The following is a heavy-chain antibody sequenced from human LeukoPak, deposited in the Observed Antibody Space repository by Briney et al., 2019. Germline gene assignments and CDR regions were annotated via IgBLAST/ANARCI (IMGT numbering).Heavy chain of an antibody. CDR2: TNTDGSST. V-gene: IGHV3-74*01. CDR3: AKDLPPYDFWSGYYTDP. D-gene: IGHD3-3*01. CDR1: GFTFSSYW. Sequence: GGSLRLSCAASGFTFSSYWMHWVRQAPGKGLVWVSRTNTDGSSTSYADSVKGRFTISRDNSKNTLYLQMNSLRAEDTAVYYCAKDLPPYDFWSGYYTDPWGQGTLVTVSS. J-gene: IGHJ5*02.